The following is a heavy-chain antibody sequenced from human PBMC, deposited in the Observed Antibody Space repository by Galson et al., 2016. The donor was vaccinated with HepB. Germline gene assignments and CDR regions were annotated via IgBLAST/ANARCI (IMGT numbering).Heavy chain of an antibody. V-gene: IGHV1-18*01. J-gene: IGHJ6*02. CDR1: GYTFTTYG. CDR3: ARSHVGYWSGGGCHSYNYGLDV. D-gene: IGHD2-15*01. Sequence: SVKVSCKASGYTFTTYGINWVRQAPGQGLEWMGWISANNGKTNYSQKVQDRVTMTTDTSTTTAYMELRNLRADDTAVYYCARSHVGYWSGGGCHSYNYGLDVWGQGTTVTVSS. CDR2: ISANNGKT.